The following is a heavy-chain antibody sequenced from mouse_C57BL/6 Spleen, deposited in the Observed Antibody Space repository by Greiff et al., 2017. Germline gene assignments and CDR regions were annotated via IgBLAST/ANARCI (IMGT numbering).Heavy chain of an antibody. CDR3: ARGGTGTGYFDY. V-gene: IGHV1-54*01. J-gene: IGHJ2*01. CDR2: LNPGSGGT. Sequence: VQLQQSGAELVRPGTSVKVSCKASGYAFTNYLIEWVKQRPGQGLEWIGVLNPGSGGTNYNEKFKGKATLTADKSSSTAYMQLSSLTSEDSAVYFCARGGTGTGYFDYWGQGTTLTVSS. D-gene: IGHD4-1*01. CDR1: GYAFTNYL.